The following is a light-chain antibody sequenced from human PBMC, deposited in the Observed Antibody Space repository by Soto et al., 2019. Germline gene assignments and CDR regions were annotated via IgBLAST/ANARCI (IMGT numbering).Light chain of an antibody. CDR2: GAS. V-gene: IGKV3-20*01. J-gene: IGKJ1*01. CDR3: QQYGSSPRT. Sequence: EIVLTQSPGTLSLSPGERSTLSCRASQSVSSSYLAWYQQKTGQAPRLLIYGASSRATGIPDRFSGSGSATEFTLTISRVEPEDLAVYYCQQYGSSPRTFGQGTKVEIK. CDR1: QSVSSSY.